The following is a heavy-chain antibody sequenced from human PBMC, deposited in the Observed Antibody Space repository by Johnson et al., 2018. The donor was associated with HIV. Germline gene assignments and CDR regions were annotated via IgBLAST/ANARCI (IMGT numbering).Heavy chain of an antibody. Sequence: EVQLVESGGGLVHPGGSLRLSCAASGFTVSSNYMNWVRQAPGKGLEWVSVIYSGGTTYYADSVKGRFTISRDNAKNSLYLQMNSLKTEDTAVYYCARDRGIGAAGDAFDIWGQGTMVNVSS. CDR3: ARDRGIGAAGDAFDI. CDR2: IYSGGTT. J-gene: IGHJ3*02. D-gene: IGHD6-13*01. CDR1: GFTVSSNY. V-gene: IGHV3-66*01.